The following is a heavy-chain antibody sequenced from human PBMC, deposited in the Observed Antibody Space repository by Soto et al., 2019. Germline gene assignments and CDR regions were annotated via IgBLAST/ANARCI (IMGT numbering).Heavy chain of an antibody. CDR1: GGTFSSYA. V-gene: IGHV1-69*01. D-gene: IGHD2-2*01. CDR2: IIPISGTA. CDR3: ARAQGSCTSLEVYYYYSSGMDV. Sequence: QVQLVQSGAEVKKPGSSVKVSCKASGGTFSSYAISWVRQAPGQGLEWMGGIIPISGTANYAQKFQGRVTVTADESTGTVYVGVSSGRSEEKAVYLCARAQGSCTSLEVYYYYSSGMDVWGQGTMVTVSS. J-gene: IGHJ6*02.